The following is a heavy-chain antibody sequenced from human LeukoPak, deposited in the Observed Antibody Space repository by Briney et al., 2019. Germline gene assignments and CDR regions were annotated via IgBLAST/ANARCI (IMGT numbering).Heavy chain of an antibody. D-gene: IGHD3-3*01. CDR2: LSTSGSYI. Sequence: VGSLRLSCAASGFIVNDFDMNWVRQAPGKGLEWVSYLSTSGSYIHYADSVKGRFTISRDAGKNSLYLQLDSLTVEDTAVYFCARGNYDFAYDPWGQGTLVTVSS. V-gene: IGHV3-21*01. J-gene: IGHJ5*02. CDR1: GFIVNDFD. CDR3: ARGNYDFAYDP.